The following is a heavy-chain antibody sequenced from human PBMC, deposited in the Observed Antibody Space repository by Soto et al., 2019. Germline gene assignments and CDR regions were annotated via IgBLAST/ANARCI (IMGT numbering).Heavy chain of an antibody. J-gene: IGHJ5*02. D-gene: IGHD3-22*01. CDR3: ARAPGIHYYDSSGRTNQFDP. CDR2: IRVNNGDT. V-gene: IGHV1-18*01. CDR1: GYTFTNSG. Sequence: ASVKVSCKASGYTFTNSGFSWVRQAPGQGLEWVGWIRVNNGDTHYAQKLQGRVTMTTDTSTSTAFMELRSLRSDDTAVYYCARAPGIHYYDSSGRTNQFDPWGQGTLVTVSS.